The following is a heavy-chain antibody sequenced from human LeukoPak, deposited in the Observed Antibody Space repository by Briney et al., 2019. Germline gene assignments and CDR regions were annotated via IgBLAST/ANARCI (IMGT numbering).Heavy chain of an antibody. CDR2: ISYDGSNK. V-gene: IGHV3-30-3*01. CDR3: ASHKWLRSPSGTFDP. CDR1: GFTFSSYA. D-gene: IGHD5-12*01. Sequence: GGSLRLSCAASGFTFSSYAMHWVRQAPGKGLEWVAVISYDGSNKYYADSVKGRFTISRDNSKNTLFLQMNSLRAEDTAVYYCASHKWLRSPSGTFDPWGQGTLVTVSS. J-gene: IGHJ5*02.